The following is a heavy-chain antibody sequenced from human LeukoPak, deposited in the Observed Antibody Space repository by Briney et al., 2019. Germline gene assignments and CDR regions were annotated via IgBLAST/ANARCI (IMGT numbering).Heavy chain of an antibody. CDR2: THQDESEK. CDR3: AKEVRGGGYSRHFDY. CDR1: GFTFSSFW. J-gene: IGHJ4*02. Sequence: GGSLRLSCAASGFTFSSFWMSWVRQAPGKGLEWVANTHQDESEKQYLDSVKGRFTISRDNAKKSLFLQMNSLRAEDTALYYCAKEVRGGGYSRHFDYWGQGTLVTVSS. D-gene: IGHD2-15*01. V-gene: IGHV3-7*03.